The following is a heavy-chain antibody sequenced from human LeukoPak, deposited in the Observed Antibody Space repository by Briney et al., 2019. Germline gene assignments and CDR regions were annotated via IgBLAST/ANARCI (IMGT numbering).Heavy chain of an antibody. CDR3: AKASRGWQNDAFDI. D-gene: IGHD6-19*01. CDR2: LSGSGDST. Sequence: GGSLRLSCAASGFTFSNYAMTCVRQAPGKGLEWVSVLSGSGDSTYYADSVKGRFTTSRDNFKNTLYLQMNSLRAEDTAVYYCAKASRGWQNDAFDIWGQGTMVTVSS. CDR1: GFTFSNYA. V-gene: IGHV3-23*01. J-gene: IGHJ3*02.